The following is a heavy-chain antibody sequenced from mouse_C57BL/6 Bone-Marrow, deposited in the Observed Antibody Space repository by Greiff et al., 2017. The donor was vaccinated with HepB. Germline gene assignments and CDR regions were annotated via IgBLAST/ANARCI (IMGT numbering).Heavy chain of an antibody. CDR3: ARHDYYGSRAWFAY. Sequence: EVKLMESGGGLVQPGGSLKLSCAASGFTFSDYGMAWVRQAPRKGPEWVAFISNLAYSIYYADTVTGRFTISRENAKNTLYLEMSSLRSEDTAMYYCARHDYYGSRAWFAYWGQGTLVTVSA. D-gene: IGHD1-1*01. J-gene: IGHJ3*01. CDR2: ISNLAYSI. V-gene: IGHV5-15*01. CDR1: GFTFSDYG.